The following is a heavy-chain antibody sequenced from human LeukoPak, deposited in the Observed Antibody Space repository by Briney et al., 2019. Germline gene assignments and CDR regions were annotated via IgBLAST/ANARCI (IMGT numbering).Heavy chain of an antibody. Sequence: QTGGSLRLSCAVSGITLSNYGMSWVRQAPGKGLEGVAGISGSGGGTHYADSVKGRFTISRDNPKNTLHLQMNSLRAEDTAVYFCAKRGVVIRVILVGFHKEAYYFDSWGQGALVIVSS. CDR1: GITLSNYG. CDR2: ISGSGGGT. V-gene: IGHV3-23*01. J-gene: IGHJ4*02. D-gene: IGHD3-10*01. CDR3: AKRGVVIRVILVGFHKEAYYFDS.